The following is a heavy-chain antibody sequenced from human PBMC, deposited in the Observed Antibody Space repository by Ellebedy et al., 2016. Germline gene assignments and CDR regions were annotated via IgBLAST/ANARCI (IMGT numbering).Heavy chain of an antibody. Sequence: SETLSLTCTVSGGSISSGGYYWSWIRQHPGKGLEWIGYIYYSGSTYYNPSLKSRVTISVDTSKNQFSLKLSSVTAADTAVYYCARAIGKENPGSSTLFDYWGQGTLVTVSS. CDR1: GGSISSGGYY. V-gene: IGHV4-31*03. CDR2: IYYSGST. CDR3: ARAIGKENPGSSTLFDY. D-gene: IGHD3-16*02. J-gene: IGHJ4*02.